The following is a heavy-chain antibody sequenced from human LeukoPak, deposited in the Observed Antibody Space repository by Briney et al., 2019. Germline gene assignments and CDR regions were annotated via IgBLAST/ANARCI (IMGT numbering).Heavy chain of an antibody. CDR2: MNPNIGNI. D-gene: IGHD2-2*01. CDR3: ARVAHRAYCSSTSCYPYYYGMDV. CDR1: GYTFTSYD. J-gene: IGHJ6*02. Sequence: ASVKVSCKASGYTFTSYDINWVRQATGQGLEWRGWMNPNIGNIGYAQKFQGRVTMTRNTSISTAYMELSSLRSEDTGVYYCARVAHRAYCSSTSCYPYYYGMDVWGQGTTVTVSS. V-gene: IGHV1-8*01.